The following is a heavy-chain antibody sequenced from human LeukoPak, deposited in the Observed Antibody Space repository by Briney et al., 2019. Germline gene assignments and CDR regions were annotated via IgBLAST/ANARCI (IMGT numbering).Heavy chain of an antibody. D-gene: IGHD3-3*01. J-gene: IGHJ4*02. V-gene: IGHV4-59*12. CDR3: ARVEGLHYDFWSGYYSRGGNYFDY. CDR1: GGSISSYY. CDR2: IYYSGST. Sequence: PSETLSLTCTVSGGSISSYYWSWIRQPPGKGLEWIGYIYYSGSTNYNPSLKSRVTISVDTSKNQFSLKLSSVTAADTAVYYCARVEGLHYDFWSGYYSRGGNYFDYWGQGTLVTVSS.